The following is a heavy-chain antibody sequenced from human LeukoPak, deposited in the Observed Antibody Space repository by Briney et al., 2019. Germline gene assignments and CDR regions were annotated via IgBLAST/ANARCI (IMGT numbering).Heavy chain of an antibody. V-gene: IGHV4-30-4*08. J-gene: IGHJ5*02. CDR1: GDSITSGDYY. Sequence: SETLSLTCTVSGDSITSGDYYWSWIRQPPGKALEWIGYIYYRGSTYYNPSLKSRVTISLDTSNNQFSPKLSSVTAADTAVYYCSRVWGWMVRGERGFDPWGLGTLVTVSS. CDR3: SRVWGWMVRGERGFDP. D-gene: IGHD3-10*01. CDR2: IYYRGST.